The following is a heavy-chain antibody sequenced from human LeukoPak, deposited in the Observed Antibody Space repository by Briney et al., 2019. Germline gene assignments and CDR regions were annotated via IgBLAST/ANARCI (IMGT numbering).Heavy chain of an antibody. CDR1: GFTFSSNY. D-gene: IGHD1-26*01. J-gene: IGHJ4*02. V-gene: IGHV3-23*01. CDR3: AKRKVVGAIDY. Sequence: GGSLRLSCAASGFTFSSNYMSWVRQAPGKGLEWVSTIIGSGDGTYYADSVKGRFTISRDNSKNTLYLQMNSLRAEDTAIYYCAKRKVVGAIDYWGQGTLVTVSS. CDR2: IIGSGDGT.